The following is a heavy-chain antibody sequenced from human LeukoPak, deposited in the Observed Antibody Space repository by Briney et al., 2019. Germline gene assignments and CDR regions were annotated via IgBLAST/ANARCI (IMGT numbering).Heavy chain of an antibody. CDR3: AREGYCSSTSCYGLNGYYGMDV. J-gene: IGHJ6*02. CDR1: GFTFSSYG. V-gene: IGHV3-48*04. D-gene: IGHD2-2*01. Sequence: GGSLRLSCAASGFTFSSYGMHWVRQAPGKGLEWVSYISSSGSTIYYADSVKGRFTISRDNAKNSLYLQMNSLRAEDTAVYYCAREGYCSSTSCYGLNGYYGMDVWGQGTTVTVSS. CDR2: ISSSGSTI.